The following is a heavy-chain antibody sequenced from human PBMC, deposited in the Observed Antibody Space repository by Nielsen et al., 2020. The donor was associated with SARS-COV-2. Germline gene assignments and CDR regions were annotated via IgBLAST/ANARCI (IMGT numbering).Heavy chain of an antibody. CDR1: GGSVSSNDW. J-gene: IGHJ6*03. V-gene: IGHV4-4*02. D-gene: IGHD2-2*01. CDR2: VSHSGS. CDR3: ARGDLVVVPSPILGLGPFFYYFYLDV. Sequence: SETLSLTCAVSGGSVSSNDWWPWVRQSPGKGLEWIGEVSHSGSNNPSLKSRVTLSMDKSKRQFSLRLTSVSAADTAVYFCARGDLVVVPSPILGLGPFFYYFYLDVWGKGTTVIVSS.